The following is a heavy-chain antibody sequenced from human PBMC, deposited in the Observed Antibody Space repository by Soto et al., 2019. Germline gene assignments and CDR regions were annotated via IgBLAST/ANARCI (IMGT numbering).Heavy chain of an antibody. CDR3: ARASSSTDSGFDS. CDR2: IYYSGSA. D-gene: IGHD6-25*01. J-gene: IGHJ4*02. Sequence: SETLSLTCTVSGGSISSYYWSWIRQPPGKRLEWIGFIYYSGSANYNPSLKSRVTISVDKSRNQFSLKLTSVTAADTAVYFCARASSSTDSGFDSWGQGTLVTASS. V-gene: IGHV4-59*01. CDR1: GGSISSYY.